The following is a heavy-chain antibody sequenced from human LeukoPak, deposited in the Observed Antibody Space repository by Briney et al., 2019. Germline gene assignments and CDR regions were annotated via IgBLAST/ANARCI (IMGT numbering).Heavy chain of an antibody. CDR2: IIPIFGTA. Sequence: ASVKVSCKASGGTFSSYAISWVRQAPGQGLEWMGGIIPIFGTANYAQKFQGRVTITADESTSTAYVELRSLSSDDTAVYYCARSPNYDILTGYYKGAFDIWGQGTMVTVSS. CDR1: GGTFSSYA. D-gene: IGHD3-9*01. CDR3: ARSPNYDILTGYYKGAFDI. V-gene: IGHV1-69*13. J-gene: IGHJ3*02.